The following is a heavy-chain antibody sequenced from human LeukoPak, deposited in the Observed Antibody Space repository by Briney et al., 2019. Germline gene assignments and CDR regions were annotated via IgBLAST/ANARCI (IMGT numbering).Heavy chain of an antibody. CDR1: GGSISTYY. CDR3: ARSSYYFGADAFDI. Sequence: SETLSLTCTVSGGSISTYYWSWIRQPPGKGLEWIGYIYYSGSTNYNPSLKSRVTISVDTSKTQFSLKLSSVTAADTAVYYCARSSYYFGADAFDIWGQGTMVTVSS. J-gene: IGHJ3*02. CDR2: IYYSGST. V-gene: IGHV4-59*01. D-gene: IGHD3-10*01.